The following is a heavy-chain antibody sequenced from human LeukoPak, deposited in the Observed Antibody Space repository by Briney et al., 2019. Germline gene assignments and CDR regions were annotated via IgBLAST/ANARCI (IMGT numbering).Heavy chain of an antibody. CDR2: FSGSGDST. CDR3: AKDYDARS. D-gene: IGHD3-3*01. CDR1: GFTFSSYA. J-gene: IGHJ5*02. Sequence: GGSLLLSCAASGFTFSSYAMSWVRQAPGKGLEWVSVFSGSGDSTYYADSVKGRFTISRDNSKNTLYLQMNSLRAEDTAVYYCAKDYDARSWGQGTLVTVSS. V-gene: IGHV3-23*01.